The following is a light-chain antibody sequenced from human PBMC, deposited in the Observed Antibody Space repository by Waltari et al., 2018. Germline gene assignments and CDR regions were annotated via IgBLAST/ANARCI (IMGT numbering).Light chain of an antibody. Sequence: QSVLTQPPSASGTPGQRVTISCSGSSSTIGSNYVYWYQHLPGTAPKPLIYRNDQRPSGVPDRFSGSKSGTSASLAISELRSEDEADYYCVAWDDSLSATVFGGGTKLTVL. J-gene: IGLJ3*02. CDR1: SSTIGSNY. CDR3: VAWDDSLSATV. CDR2: RND. V-gene: IGLV1-47*01.